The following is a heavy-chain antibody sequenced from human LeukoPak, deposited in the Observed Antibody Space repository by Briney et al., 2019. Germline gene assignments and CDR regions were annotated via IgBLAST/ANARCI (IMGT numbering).Heavy chain of an antibody. CDR3: ARGGALLWFGEPPAGYMDV. CDR1: GGSISSYY. CDR2: IYDSGST. D-gene: IGHD3-10*01. Sequence: SETLSLTCTVSGGSISSYYWSWIRQPPGKGLEWIGCIYDSGSTKYNPSLKSRLTISVDTSKNQFSLELDSVTAADSAVYYCARGGALLWFGEPPAGYMDVWGKGTTVAVSS. V-gene: IGHV4-59*01. J-gene: IGHJ6*03.